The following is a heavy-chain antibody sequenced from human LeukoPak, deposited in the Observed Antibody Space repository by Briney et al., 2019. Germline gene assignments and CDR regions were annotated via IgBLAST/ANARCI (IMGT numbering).Heavy chain of an antibody. Sequence: SETLSLTCIVSGGSISRHYWSWIRQPPEKGLEWIAYIDYSGSTNYNPSLKSRVTISVDASKNQFSLKLSSVTAADTAVYHCARDRRRELLHAFDIWGQGTMVTVSS. CDR2: IDYSGST. V-gene: IGHV4-59*11. D-gene: IGHD1-26*01. J-gene: IGHJ3*02. CDR3: ARDRRRELLHAFDI. CDR1: GGSISRHY.